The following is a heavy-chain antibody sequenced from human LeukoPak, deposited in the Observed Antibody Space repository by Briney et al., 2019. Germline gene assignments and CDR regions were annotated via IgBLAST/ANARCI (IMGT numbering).Heavy chain of an antibody. CDR3: ARHYYGDYFFDY. V-gene: IGHV4-4*07. CDR2: ICTTGST. J-gene: IGHJ4*02. D-gene: IGHD4-17*01. Sequence: SETLSLTCTVSGDSISSYFWSWIRQPAGKGLEWIGRICTTGSTNYNPSLKSRVTMSVDTSKNQFSLKLSSVTAADTAVYYCARHYYGDYFFDYWGQGTLVTVSS. CDR1: GDSISSYF.